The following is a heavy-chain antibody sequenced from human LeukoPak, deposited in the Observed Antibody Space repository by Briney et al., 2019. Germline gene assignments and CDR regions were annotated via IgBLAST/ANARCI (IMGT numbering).Heavy chain of an antibody. V-gene: IGHV4-61*02. CDR2: IYTSGST. CDR3: ARDPELEYCTNGVCSGWFDP. J-gene: IGHJ5*02. Sequence: SETLSLTCTVSGGSISSGSYSWGWIRQPAGKGLEWIGRIYTSGSTNYNPSLKSRVTISVDTSKNQFSLKLSSVTAADTAVYYCARDPELEYCTNGVCSGWFDPWGQGTLVTVSS. CDR1: GGSISSGSYS. D-gene: IGHD2-8*01.